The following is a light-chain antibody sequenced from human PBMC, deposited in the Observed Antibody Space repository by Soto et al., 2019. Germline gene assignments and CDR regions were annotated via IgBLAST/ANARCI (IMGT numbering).Light chain of an antibody. CDR1: QSVKNTY. CDR2: GAS. J-gene: IGKJ1*01. Sequence: EIVLTQSPGTLSLSPGERATLSCRASQSVKNTYLAWYQQKPGQAPRLLIYGASSRATGIPDRFSGSGSGTDFTLTISRLEPEDFAVYYCQQYGSSPRTFGQGTKVEIK. V-gene: IGKV3-20*01. CDR3: QQYGSSPRT.